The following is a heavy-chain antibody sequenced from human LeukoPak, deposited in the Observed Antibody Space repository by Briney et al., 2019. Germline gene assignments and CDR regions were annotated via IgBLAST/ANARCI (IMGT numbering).Heavy chain of an antibody. J-gene: IGHJ4*02. CDR3: ARADSSGWYLYFNY. CDR1: GFTFSDSA. D-gene: IGHD6-19*01. V-gene: IGHV3-23*01. Sequence: GGSLRLSCAASGFTFSDSAMTWVRQAPGKGLDWVSLISFSGANSYYADSVKGRFTISRDNSKDTLFLQMNSLRAEDTAVYYCARADSSGWYLYFNYWGQGTLVTVSS. CDR2: ISFSGANS.